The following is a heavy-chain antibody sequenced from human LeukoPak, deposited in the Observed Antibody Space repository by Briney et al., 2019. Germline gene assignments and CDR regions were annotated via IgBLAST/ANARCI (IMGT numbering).Heavy chain of an antibody. V-gene: IGHV4-34*01. D-gene: IGHD6-19*01. CDR2: INHSGST. CDR3: ARGSSGWYVTKIPGAFDY. Sequence: SETLSLTCAVYGGSFSGYYWSWIRQPPGKGLEWIGEINHSGSTNYNPSLKSRVTMSVDASKNQFSLQLSSVTAADTAVYYCARGSSGWYVTKIPGAFDYWGQGTLVTVSS. CDR1: GGSFSGYY. J-gene: IGHJ4*02.